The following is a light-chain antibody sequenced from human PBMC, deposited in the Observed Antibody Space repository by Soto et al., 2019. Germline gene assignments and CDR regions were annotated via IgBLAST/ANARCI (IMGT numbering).Light chain of an antibody. CDR2: GAS. Sequence: EIVMTQSPATLSLSPGEIATLSFRASQSVSSNVAWYQQIPGQTPRLLIYGASTRATGIPVRFSGSGSGTEFTLTISSLQYADFAVYYCHQYYDWPYTFGQGNKVEI. V-gene: IGKV3-15*01. CDR1: QSVSSN. J-gene: IGKJ2*01. CDR3: HQYYDWPYT.